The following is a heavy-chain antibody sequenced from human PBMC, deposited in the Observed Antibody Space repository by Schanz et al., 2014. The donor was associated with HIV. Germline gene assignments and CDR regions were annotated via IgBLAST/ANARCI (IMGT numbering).Heavy chain of an antibody. CDR1: GFTFSNYA. V-gene: IGHV3-30-3*01. CDR2: ISYDGSNK. CDR3: AKDQGYDFWSGYYNYYSMDV. J-gene: IGHJ6*02. D-gene: IGHD3-3*01. Sequence: QVQLVESGGGVVQPGRSLRLSCAVSGFTFSNYAMHWVRQAPGKGLEWVAVISYDGSNKFYADSVKGRFTISRDNSKNTLFLQMNSLRAEDTAIYYCAKDQGYDFWSGYYNYYSMDVWGQGTTVTVSS.